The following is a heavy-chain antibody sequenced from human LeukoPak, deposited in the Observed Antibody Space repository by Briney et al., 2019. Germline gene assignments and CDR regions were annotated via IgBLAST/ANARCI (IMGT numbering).Heavy chain of an antibody. CDR1: GGSFSGYY. CDR2: INHSGST. V-gene: IGHV4-34*01. J-gene: IGHJ4*02. Sequence: SETLSLTCAVYGGSFSGYYWSWIRRPPGKGLEWIGEINHSGSTNYNPSLKGRVTISVDTSKNQFSLKLSSVTAADTAVYYCARGGARYCSSTSCPLLDYWGQGTLVTVSS. D-gene: IGHD2-2*01. CDR3: ARGGARYCSSTSCPLLDY.